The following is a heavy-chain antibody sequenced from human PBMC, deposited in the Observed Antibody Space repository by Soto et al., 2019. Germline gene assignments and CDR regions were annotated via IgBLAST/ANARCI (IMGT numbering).Heavy chain of an antibody. CDR2: IAYDGSSK. D-gene: IGHD3-10*01. CDR1: GFTLSSYA. Sequence: ESVGGVVQPGKSVRLSCAASGFTLSSYAMHWVRQAPGKGLEWVAGIAYDGSSKHYADSVKGRFTISRDNSRNTLSVQMDSLRAEDTAVYYCAKDSGRGSADYYFDYWGRGTLVTVSS. CDR3: AKDSGRGSADYYFDY. V-gene: IGHV3-30-3*01. J-gene: IGHJ4*02.